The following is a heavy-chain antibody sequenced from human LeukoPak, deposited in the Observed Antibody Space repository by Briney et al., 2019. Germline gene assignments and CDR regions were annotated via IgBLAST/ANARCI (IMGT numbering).Heavy chain of an antibody. J-gene: IGHJ5*02. D-gene: IGHD6-19*01. V-gene: IGHV3-23*01. Sequence: GGSLRLSCAASGFTFTSYSMSWVRQAPGKGLEWVSAISGSGGSTYYADSVKGRFTISRDNSKNTLYLQMNSPRAEDTAVYYCAKASIAVARAWFDPWGQGTLVTVSS. CDR2: ISGSGGST. CDR1: GFTFTSYS. CDR3: AKASIAVARAWFDP.